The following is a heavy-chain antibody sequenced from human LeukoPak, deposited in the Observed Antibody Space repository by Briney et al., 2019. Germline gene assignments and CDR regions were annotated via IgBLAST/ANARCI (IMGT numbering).Heavy chain of an antibody. Sequence: ASVKVSCKASGHTFTGYYMHWVRQAPGQGLEWMGWINPNSGGTNYAQKFQGRVTMTRDTSISTAYMELSRLRSDDTAVYYCASIGWNDVRDAFDIWGQGTMVTVSS. V-gene: IGHV1-2*02. CDR2: INPNSGGT. D-gene: IGHD1-1*01. CDR1: GHTFTGYY. CDR3: ASIGWNDVRDAFDI. J-gene: IGHJ3*02.